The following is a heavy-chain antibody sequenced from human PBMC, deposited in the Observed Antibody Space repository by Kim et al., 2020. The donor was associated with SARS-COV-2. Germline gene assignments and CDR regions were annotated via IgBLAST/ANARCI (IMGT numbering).Heavy chain of an antibody. CDR1: GGTFSSYA. CDR3: ATRRMATDTGYYFDY. Sequence: SVKVSCKASGGTFSSYAISWVRQAPGQGLEWMGGIIPIFGTANYAQKFQGRVTITADESTSTAYMELSSLRSEDTAVYYCATRRMATDTGYYFDYWGQGTLVTVSS. D-gene: IGHD5-12*01. CDR2: IIPIFGTA. V-gene: IGHV1-69*13. J-gene: IGHJ4*02.